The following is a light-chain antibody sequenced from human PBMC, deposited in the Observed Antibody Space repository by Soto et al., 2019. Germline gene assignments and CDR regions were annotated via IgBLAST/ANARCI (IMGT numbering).Light chain of an antibody. CDR2: VNT. CDR1: SSNIGAGYD. V-gene: IGLV1-40*01. Sequence: QSVLTQPPSVSGAPGQRVTISCTGSSSNIGAGYDVHWYQQVPGTAPELLIYVNTNRPSGVPDRFSGSKSGTSASLAITGLQAEDEADYYCQSYDSSLSGYVFGTGTQLTVL. J-gene: IGLJ7*01. CDR3: QSYDSSLSGYV.